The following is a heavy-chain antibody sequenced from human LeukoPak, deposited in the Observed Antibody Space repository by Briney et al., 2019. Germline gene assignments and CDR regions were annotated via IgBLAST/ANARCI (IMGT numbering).Heavy chain of an antibody. D-gene: IGHD1-14*01. CDR3: ARGAEWTRAIYYFDY. Sequence: TTSETLSLTGAVYGGSFSGYYWSWIRQPPGKGLEWIGEINHSGSTNYNPSLKSRVTISVDTSKNQFSLKLSSVTAADTAVYYCARGAEWTRAIYYFDYWGQGTLVTVSS. CDR2: INHSGST. V-gene: IGHV4-34*01. J-gene: IGHJ4*02. CDR1: GGSFSGYY.